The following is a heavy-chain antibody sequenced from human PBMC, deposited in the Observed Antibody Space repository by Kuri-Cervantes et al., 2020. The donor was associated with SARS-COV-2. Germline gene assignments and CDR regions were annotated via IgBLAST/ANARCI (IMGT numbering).Heavy chain of an antibody. J-gene: IGHJ4*02. V-gene: IGHV3-30-3*01. D-gene: IGHD2-2*01. CDR2: ISYDGSNK. CDR3: ARDRGIVVVPAEGYFDY. Sequence: GESLKISCAASGFTFSSYAMHWVRQAPGKGLEWVAVISYDGSNKYYADSVKGRCTISRDNSKNTLYLQMNSLRAEDTAVYYCARDRGIVVVPAEGYFDYWGQGTLVTVSS. CDR1: GFTFSSYA.